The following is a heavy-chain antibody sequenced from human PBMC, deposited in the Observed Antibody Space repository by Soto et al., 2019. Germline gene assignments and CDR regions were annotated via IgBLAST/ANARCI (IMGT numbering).Heavy chain of an antibody. V-gene: IGHV1-8*01. D-gene: IGHD3-3*01. CDR3: ARVTYDPDAFEL. CDR1: GYTFTSYD. CDR2: MNPNSGNT. Sequence: QVQLVQSGDEVKKPGASVKVSCKASGYTFTSYDINWVRQATGQGLEWMGWMNPNSGNTGYAQKFQGRVTMTRNTSISTAYMELSSLSSEDNAVYYCARVTYDPDAFELWGQGTMVTVSS. J-gene: IGHJ3*01.